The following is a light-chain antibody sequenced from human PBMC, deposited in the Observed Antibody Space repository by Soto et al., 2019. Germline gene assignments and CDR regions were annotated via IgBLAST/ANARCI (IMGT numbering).Light chain of an antibody. J-gene: IGKJ1*01. Sequence: DIQMTQSPSTLSASVGDTVTITCRASQSISSRLAWYQQKPGKAPKALIYDASGLESGVPSRFSGSGSGKEFTLTISSLQPDDFETYYCQQYNNYLRTFGQGTKVEIK. CDR3: QQYNNYLRT. V-gene: IGKV1-5*01. CDR1: QSISSR. CDR2: DAS.